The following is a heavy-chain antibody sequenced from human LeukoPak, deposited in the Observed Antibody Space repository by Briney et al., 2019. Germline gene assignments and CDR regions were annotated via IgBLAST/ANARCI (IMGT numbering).Heavy chain of an antibody. V-gene: IGHV1-2*02. CDR2: INPNSGGT. Sequence: ASVKVSCKASGYTFTGYYMHWVRQAPGQGLEWMGWINPNSGGTNYAQKFQGRVTMTRDTSISTAYMELSRLRSDDTAVYYCARVTGSPAWWLRWDYWGQGTLVTVSS. J-gene: IGHJ4*02. CDR3: ARVTGSPAWWLRWDY. CDR1: GYTFTGYY. D-gene: IGHD5-12*01.